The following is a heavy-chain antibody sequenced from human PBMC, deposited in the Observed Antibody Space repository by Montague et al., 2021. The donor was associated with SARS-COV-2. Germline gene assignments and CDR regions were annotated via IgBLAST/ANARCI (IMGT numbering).Heavy chain of an antibody. Sequence: CAISGDSVSSNIATCNWIRQSPSRGLEWLGRTYYRSNWYNDYAVSVQSRSIINPDTSNNRISLHLNFVTPEDTAVYYCARAYCGGDCYFYWYFDLWGRGTLITVS. CDR1: GDSVSSNIAT. CDR3: ARAYCGGDCYFYWYFDL. D-gene: IGHD2-21*02. V-gene: IGHV6-1*01. CDR2: TYYRSNWYN. J-gene: IGHJ2*01.